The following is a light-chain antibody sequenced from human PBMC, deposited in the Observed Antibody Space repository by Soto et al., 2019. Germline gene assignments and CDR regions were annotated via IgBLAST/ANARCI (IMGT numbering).Light chain of an antibody. V-gene: IGKV1-39*01. Sequence: DIQMTQSPSSLSASVGDRVTITCRASQRISSYLNWYQQKPGKAPKLLIYAASSLQSGVPSRFSGSGSGTDFTLTISSPQPEDFATYYCQQSYSTLRRTFGQGTKVDIK. CDR2: AAS. CDR1: QRISSY. CDR3: QQSYSTLRRT. J-gene: IGKJ1*01.